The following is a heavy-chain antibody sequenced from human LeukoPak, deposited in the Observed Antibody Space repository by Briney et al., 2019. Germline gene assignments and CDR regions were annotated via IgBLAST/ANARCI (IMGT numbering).Heavy chain of an antibody. CDR1: GGSISSYY. D-gene: IGHD3-10*01. CDR3: ARAIWYGSGTTAFDY. V-gene: IGHV4-4*07. CDR2: IYNSGST. Sequence: SETLSLTCTVSGGSISSYYWSWIRQPAGKGLGWIGRIYNSGSTNYSTNYNPSLTSRVTMSVDTSKNQFSLKLNSVSAADTAVYFCARAIWYGSGTTAFDYWGQGTLVTVSP. J-gene: IGHJ4*02.